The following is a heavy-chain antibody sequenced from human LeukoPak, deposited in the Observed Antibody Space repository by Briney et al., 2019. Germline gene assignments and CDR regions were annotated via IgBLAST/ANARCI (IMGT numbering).Heavy chain of an antibody. J-gene: IGHJ4*02. Sequence: GASVKVSCKASGYTFTGYYMHWVRQAPGQGLEWMGWINPNSGGTNYAQKFQGRVTMTRDTSISTAYMELSRLGSDDTAVYYCARDGNQASARGKYNWNFPDYWGQGTLVTVSS. CDR3: ARDGNQASARGKYNWNFPDY. CDR1: GYTFTGYY. CDR2: INPNSGGT. V-gene: IGHV1-2*02. D-gene: IGHD1-7*01.